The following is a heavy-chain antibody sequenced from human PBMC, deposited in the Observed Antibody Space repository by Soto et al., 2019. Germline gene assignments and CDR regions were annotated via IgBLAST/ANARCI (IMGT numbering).Heavy chain of an antibody. J-gene: IGHJ4*02. Sequence: GGSLRLSCAASGFTFSSYAMHWVRQAPGKGLEWVAVISYDGSNKYYADSVKGRFTISRDNSKNTLYLQMNSLRAEDTAVYYCARDLGGWPDYWRQGTLVTVSS. D-gene: IGHD6-19*01. CDR3: ARDLGGWPDY. V-gene: IGHV3-30-3*01. CDR2: ISYDGSNK. CDR1: GFTFSSYA.